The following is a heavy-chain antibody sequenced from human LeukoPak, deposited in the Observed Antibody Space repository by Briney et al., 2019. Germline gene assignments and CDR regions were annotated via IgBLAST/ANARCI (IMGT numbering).Heavy chain of an antibody. J-gene: IGHJ4*02. CDR2: ISGSGGST. CDR1: GFTFSSYA. V-gene: IGHV3-23*01. D-gene: IGHD3-22*01. CDR3: AKASRVPYDSSGYYHPSGDY. Sequence: TGGSLRLSCAASGFTFSSYAMSWVRQAPGKGLEWVSVISGSGGSTYYADSVKGRFTISRDNSKNTLYLQMNSLRAEDTAVYYCAKASRVPYDSSGYYHPSGDYWGQGTLVTVSS.